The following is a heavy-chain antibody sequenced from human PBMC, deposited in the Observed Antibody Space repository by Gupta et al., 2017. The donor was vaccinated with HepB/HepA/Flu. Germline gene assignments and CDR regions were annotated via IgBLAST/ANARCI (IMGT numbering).Heavy chain of an antibody. Sequence: EVQLEESGGGLVQPGGSLRLSCAASGFCFSNDWMNWVRQVSGKGLEWVANINPDGSVRRYVDSVKGRFIISRDNAKNSLYRQMSSLRAEDTAVYYCVRVDISWGQGTLVTVSP. D-gene: IGHD2-2*03. V-gene: IGHV3-7*01. J-gene: IGHJ5*02. CDR3: VRVDIS. CDR2: INPDGSVR. CDR1: GFCFSNDW.